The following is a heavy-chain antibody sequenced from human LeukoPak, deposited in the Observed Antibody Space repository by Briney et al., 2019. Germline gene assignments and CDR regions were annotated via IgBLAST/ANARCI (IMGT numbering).Heavy chain of an antibody. D-gene: IGHD3-3*01. CDR1: GFTFSSYE. V-gene: IGHV3-48*03. J-gene: IGHJ5*02. Sequence: QPGGSLRLSCAASGFTFSSYEMNWVRQAPGKGLEWVSYISSSGSTIYYADSVKGRFTISRDNAKNSLYLQMNSLRAEDTAVYYCARDAVLRFLEWSYNWFDPWGQGTLVTVSS. CDR2: ISSSGSTI. CDR3: ARDAVLRFLEWSYNWFDP.